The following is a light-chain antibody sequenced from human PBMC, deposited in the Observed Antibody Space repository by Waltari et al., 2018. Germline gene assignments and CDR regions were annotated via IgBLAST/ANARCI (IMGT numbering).Light chain of an antibody. J-gene: IGKJ4*01. CDR1: QSLLYSDGFTY. CDR3: MQALQTPLT. V-gene: IGKV2-28*01. Sequence: DIVMTQSPLSLPVTPGEPASISCRSSQSLLYSDGFTYLDWYLQKPGQSPQLLIYMGSNRASGVPDRFSVSGSDTDFTLKISRVEAEDVGVYYCMQALQTPLTVGEGTKVEIK. CDR2: MGS.